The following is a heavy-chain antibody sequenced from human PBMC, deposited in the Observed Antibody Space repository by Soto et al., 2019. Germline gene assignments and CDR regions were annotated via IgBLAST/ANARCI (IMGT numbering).Heavy chain of an antibody. J-gene: IGHJ4*02. CDR2: IYYSGST. Sequence: LSLTCTVSGGSISSSSYYWGWIRQPPGKVLEWIGSIYYSGSTYYNPSLKSRVTISVDTSKNQFSLKLSSVTAADTAVYYCARRTEYCSGGSCDFLSFDYWGKGTLVTVSS. V-gene: IGHV4-39*01. CDR3: ARRTEYCSGGSCDFLSFDY. CDR1: GGSISSSSYY. D-gene: IGHD2-15*01.